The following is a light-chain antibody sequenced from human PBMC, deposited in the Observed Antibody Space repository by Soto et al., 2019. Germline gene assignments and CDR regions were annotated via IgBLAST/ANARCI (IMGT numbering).Light chain of an antibody. CDR3: AAWDDSLSGWV. J-gene: IGLJ3*02. CDR1: SSNIENNY. V-gene: IGLV1-47*01. CDR2: RIN. Sequence: QSVLTQPPSASGTPGQRVTISCSGSSSNIENNYVYWYQQVPGTAPKLLMYRINQRPSGVPDRFSGSKSGTSASLAISGLRSEDETDYYCAAWDDSLSGWVFGGGTKLTVL.